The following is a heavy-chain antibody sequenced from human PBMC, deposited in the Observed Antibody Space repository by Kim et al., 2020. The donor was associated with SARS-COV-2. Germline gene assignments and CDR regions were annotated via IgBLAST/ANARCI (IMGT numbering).Heavy chain of an antibody. Sequence: GGSLRLSCAASGFTFSSYAMHWVRQAPGKGLEWVAVISYDGSNKYYADSVKGRFTISRDNSKNTLYLQMNSLRAEDTAVYYCARAEWELLPFDYWGQGT. CDR2: ISYDGSNK. CDR3: ARAEWELLPFDY. D-gene: IGHD1-26*01. CDR1: GFTFSSYA. J-gene: IGHJ4*02. V-gene: IGHV3-30*04.